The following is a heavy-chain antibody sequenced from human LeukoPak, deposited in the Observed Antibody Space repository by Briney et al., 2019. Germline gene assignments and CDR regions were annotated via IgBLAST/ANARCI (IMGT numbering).Heavy chain of an antibody. Sequence: SETLSLTCAVSGGSISSGGYSWSWIRQPPGKGLEWIGYIYHSGSTYYNPSLKSRVTISVDRSKNQFSLKLSSVTAAVFVFKQRAAYDILTGYYTDYWGQGTLVTVSS. V-gene: IGHV4-30-2*01. D-gene: IGHD3-9*01. CDR1: GGSISSGGYS. CDR2: IYHSGST. CDR3: AAYDILTGYYTDY. J-gene: IGHJ4*02.